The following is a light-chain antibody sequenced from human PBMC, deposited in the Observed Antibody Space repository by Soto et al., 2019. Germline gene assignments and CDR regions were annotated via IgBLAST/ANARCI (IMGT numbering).Light chain of an antibody. CDR1: QNVRSW. J-gene: IGKJ1*01. V-gene: IGKV1-5*01. CDR3: QQYGSSPWT. Sequence: DIQTTQSPSSWCGSVGERVTITFRASQNVRSWLAWYQQRPGKAPKLLSYDASSLESGVPSRFSGRGSGTDFTLTISRLQPEDFEVYYCQQYGSSPWTFGQGTKVDIK. CDR2: DAS.